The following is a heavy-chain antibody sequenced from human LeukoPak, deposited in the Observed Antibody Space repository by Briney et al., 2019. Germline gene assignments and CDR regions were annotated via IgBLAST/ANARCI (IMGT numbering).Heavy chain of an antibody. V-gene: IGHV4-39*01. Sequence: SETLSLTCTVSGGSMSINNYYCGWIRQPPGKGLEWIGTIYYSGDTYYNPSLKSRVTISVDTSKNQFSLKLSSVTASDTAVYYSARRFYSGSGSSFDPWGHGTLVIVSS. J-gene: IGHJ5*02. CDR3: ARRFYSGSGSSFDP. D-gene: IGHD3-10*01. CDR2: IYYSGDT. CDR1: GGSMSINNYY.